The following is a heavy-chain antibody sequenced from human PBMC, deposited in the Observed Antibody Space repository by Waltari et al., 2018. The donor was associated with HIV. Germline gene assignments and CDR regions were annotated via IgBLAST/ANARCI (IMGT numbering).Heavy chain of an antibody. CDR2: INHSGTT. J-gene: IGHJ4*02. CDR3: ARHRFTRGNSAWYFLY. Sequence: QVRLQQWGAGLLKPSETLSLTCAVYGGSFSHYYWTWIRQTPEKGLEWLGEINHSGTTDDMPSLKSRLTMSMDTSKNQFSLKLNSVTAADTAVYYCARHRFTRGNSAWYFLYWGQGTHVTVSS. D-gene: IGHD6-19*01. V-gene: IGHV4-34*02. CDR1: GGSFSHYY.